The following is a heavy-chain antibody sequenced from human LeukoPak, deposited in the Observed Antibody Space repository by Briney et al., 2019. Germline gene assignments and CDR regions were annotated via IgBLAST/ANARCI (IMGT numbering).Heavy chain of an antibody. CDR2: ISDGGGST. V-gene: IGHV3-23*01. CDR3: MRGISNLAY. CDR1: GFTFSTYA. J-gene: IGHJ4*02. Sequence: GGSLRLSCAASGFTFSTYAMTWVRQAPGKGLEWVSGISDGGGSTYYADSVKGRFTISRDNSKNTLYLQMNSLRAEDTAIYYCMRGISNLAYWGQGTLVTVSS.